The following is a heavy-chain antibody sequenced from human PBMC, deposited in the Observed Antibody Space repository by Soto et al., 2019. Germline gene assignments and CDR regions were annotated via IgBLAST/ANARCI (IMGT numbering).Heavy chain of an antibody. J-gene: IGHJ6*02. CDR3: ARTRYCSSTSCYNFRGSYYYGMDV. CDR1: GGSFSGYY. V-gene: IGHV4-34*01. D-gene: IGHD2-2*01. CDR2: INHSGST. Sequence: SETLSLTCAVYGGSFSGYYWSWIRQPPGKGLEWIGEINHSGSTNYNPSLKSRVTISVDTSKNQFSLKLSSVTAADTAVYYCARTRYCSSTSCYNFRGSYYYGMDVWGQGTTVTVSS.